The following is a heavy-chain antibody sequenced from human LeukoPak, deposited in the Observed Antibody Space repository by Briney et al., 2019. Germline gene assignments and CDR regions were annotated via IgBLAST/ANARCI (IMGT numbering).Heavy chain of an antibody. V-gene: IGHV3-48*03. J-gene: IGHJ4*02. D-gene: IGHD2-15*01. Sequence: GGSLRLSCAASGFTFSSYEMNWVRQAPGKGLEWVSYISSSGSTIYYADSVKGRFTISRDKAKNSLYLQMNSLRAEDTAVYYCARGGGYCSGGSCYRVHWGQGTLVTVSS. CDR2: ISSSGSTI. CDR3: ARGGGYCSGGSCYRVH. CDR1: GFTFSSYE.